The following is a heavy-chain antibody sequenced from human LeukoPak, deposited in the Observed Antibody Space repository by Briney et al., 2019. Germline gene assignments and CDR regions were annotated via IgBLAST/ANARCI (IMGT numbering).Heavy chain of an antibody. V-gene: IGHV4-30-4*01. CDR2: ICYSGST. Sequence: SQTLSLTCSVSGGSISSGDYYWSWIRQPPGKGLEWIGYICYSGSTYYNPSLKSRVTISVDTSKTQFSLKLSSVTAADTAGYYCARGNLWSGSFPYWGQGTLVTVSS. D-gene: IGHD3-3*01. CDR3: ARGNLWSGSFPY. CDR1: GGSISSGDYY. J-gene: IGHJ4*02.